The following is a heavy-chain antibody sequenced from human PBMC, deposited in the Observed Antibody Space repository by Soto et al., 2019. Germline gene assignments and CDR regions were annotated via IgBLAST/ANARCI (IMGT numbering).Heavy chain of an antibody. D-gene: IGHD2-2*01. V-gene: IGHV4-34*01. J-gene: IGHJ6*03. CDR3: ARTSSGCSSTSCYARRYYYYMDV. Sequence: SVTLSLTCAVYRRSFSGYYWSWILQPPGQGLEWIGEINHSGSTNYNPSLKSRVTISVDTSKNQFSLKLSSVTAADTAVYYCARTSSGCSSTSCYARRYYYYMDVWGKGTTVT. CDR1: RRSFSGYY. CDR2: INHSGST.